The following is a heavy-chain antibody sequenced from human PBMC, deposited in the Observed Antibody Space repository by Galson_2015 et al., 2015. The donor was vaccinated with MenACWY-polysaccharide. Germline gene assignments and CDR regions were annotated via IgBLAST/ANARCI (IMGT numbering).Heavy chain of an antibody. CDR2: IKSKVDGETI. J-gene: IGHJ4*02. Sequence: SLRLSCAGSGFTFSNAWMNWVRQAPGKGLEWISRIKSKVDGETIGYAAAVKGRFTISRDDLEHTVYLQMNSLKIEDTAVYFCATGGLGLDYWGQGTLATVSS. D-gene: IGHD3-10*01. CDR1: GFTFSNAW. V-gene: IGHV3-15*01. CDR3: ATGGLGLDY.